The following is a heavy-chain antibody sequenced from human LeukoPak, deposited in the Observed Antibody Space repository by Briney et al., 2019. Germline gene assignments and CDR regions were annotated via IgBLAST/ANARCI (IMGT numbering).Heavy chain of an antibody. Sequence: PGGSLRLSCAASGFTLSSQDMNWVRQAPGKGLEWVALLRNDGRNKYYAGSVEGRFTISRDNAKNSLYLQMNSLRAEDTAVYYCARVESPLYYDFWSGYYKDYFDYWGQGTLVTVSS. V-gene: IGHV3-30*02. J-gene: IGHJ4*02. CDR1: GFTLSSQD. CDR3: ARVESPLYYDFWSGYYKDYFDY. CDR2: LRNDGRNK. D-gene: IGHD3-3*01.